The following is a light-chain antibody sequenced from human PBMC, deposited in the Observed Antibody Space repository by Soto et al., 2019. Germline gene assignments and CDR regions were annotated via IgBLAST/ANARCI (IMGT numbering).Light chain of an antibody. Sequence: DIQLTQSPSFLSASVGDRVTITCRASQGISSYLAWYQQKPGKAPKLLIYAASTVQSGVPSRFSGSGSGTEFTLTISSLQPEDFATYYCQQLNSYPLFGGGTKVEIK. CDR3: QQLNSYPL. CDR1: QGISSY. J-gene: IGKJ4*01. CDR2: AAS. V-gene: IGKV1-9*01.